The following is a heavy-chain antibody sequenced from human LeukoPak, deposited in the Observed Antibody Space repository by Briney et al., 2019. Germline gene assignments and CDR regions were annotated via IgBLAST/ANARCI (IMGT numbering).Heavy chain of an antibody. CDR1: GFTFSSYA. D-gene: IGHD6-6*01. Sequence: PGGSLRLSCAASGFTFSSYAMSWVRQAPGKGLECISGFSGSGGSTYYADSVKGRFTISRDNSKNTLYLQMNSLRAEDTAVYYCAKDPYLAARLLQDDYWGQGTLVTVSS. V-gene: IGHV3-23*01. CDR2: FSGSGGST. CDR3: AKDPYLAARLLQDDY. J-gene: IGHJ4*02.